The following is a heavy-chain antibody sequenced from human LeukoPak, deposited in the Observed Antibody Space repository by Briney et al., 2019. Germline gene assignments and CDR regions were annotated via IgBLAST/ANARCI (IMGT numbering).Heavy chain of an antibody. Sequence: SETLSLTCTVSGGSISSYYWSWIRQPAGKGLEWIGRIYGTGTITYNPSLQSRVTISVDTSKNQFSLKLSSVTAADTAVYYCARQNDGDYVVLDYWGQGTLATVSS. V-gene: IGHV4-4*07. J-gene: IGHJ4*02. CDR2: IYGTGTI. CDR3: ARQNDGDYVVLDY. D-gene: IGHD4-17*01. CDR1: GGSISSYY.